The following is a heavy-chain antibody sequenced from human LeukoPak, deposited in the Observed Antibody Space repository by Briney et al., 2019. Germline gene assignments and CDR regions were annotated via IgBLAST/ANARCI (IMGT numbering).Heavy chain of an antibody. D-gene: IGHD3-3*01. CDR2: ISYDGSKK. CDR1: GFTFSNYA. V-gene: IGHV3-30-3*01. CDR3: ARDRLRFLEWSLFDY. Sequence: GGSLRLSCAASGFTFSNYAMHWVRQAPGKGLEWVAVISYDGSKKYYADSVKGRFTISRDNSKNTLYLQMNSLRNEDTAVYYCARDRLRFLEWSLFDYWGQGTLVTVSS. J-gene: IGHJ4*02.